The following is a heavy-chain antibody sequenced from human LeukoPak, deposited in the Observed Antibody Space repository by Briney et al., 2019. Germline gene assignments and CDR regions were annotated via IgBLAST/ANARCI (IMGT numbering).Heavy chain of an antibody. Sequence: PGGSLRLSCAASGFTFSSSEMNWVREAPGKGLEWISYSSSGGVTTYYADSVKGRFTISRDNAKNSLSEHPDSRRAECAAVYYCARPGRSVTPGYWGQGTLVTVSS. J-gene: IGHJ4*02. V-gene: IGHV3-48*03. CDR2: SSSGGVTT. D-gene: IGHD1-26*01. CDR1: GFTFSSSE. CDR3: ARPGRSVTPGY.